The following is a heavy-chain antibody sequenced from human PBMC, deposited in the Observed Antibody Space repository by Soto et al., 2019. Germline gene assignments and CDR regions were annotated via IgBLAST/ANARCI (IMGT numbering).Heavy chain of an antibody. CDR2: ISGSGGST. CDR1: RFTFSSYA. Sequence: EVQLLESARGLVQPGGSLSLACAASRFTFSSYAMSWVRQPPGKGLGWVSGISGSGGSTYYADSVKGRFTISRDNSKNTLYLPMICLRAEDTAVYYCAKERLGSRVEYWGQGSLVTVSS. J-gene: IGHJ4*02. D-gene: IGHD2-15*01. V-gene: IGHV3-23*01. CDR3: AKERLGSRVEY.